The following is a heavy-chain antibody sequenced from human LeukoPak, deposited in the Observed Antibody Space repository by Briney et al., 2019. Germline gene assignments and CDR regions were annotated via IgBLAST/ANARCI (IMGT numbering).Heavy chain of an antibody. J-gene: IGHJ5*02. CDR2: ISSSSSYI. V-gene: IGHV3-21*01. CDR1: GFTFSSYS. CDR3: ARDPGFGELLLNWFDP. Sequence: PGGSLRLSCAASGFTFSSYSMNWVRQAPGKGLEWVSSISSSSSYIYYADSVKGRFTISRDNSKNSLYLQMNSLRAEDTAVYYCARDPGFGELLLNWFDPWGQGTLVTVSS. D-gene: IGHD3-10*01.